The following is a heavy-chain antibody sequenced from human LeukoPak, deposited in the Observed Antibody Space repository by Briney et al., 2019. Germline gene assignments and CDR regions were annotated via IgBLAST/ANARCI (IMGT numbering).Heavy chain of an antibody. CDR1: GYTFTGYY. Sequence: GASVKVSCKASGYTFTGYYMHWVRQAPGQGLEWMGWINPNSGVTNYAQKFQGRVTMTRDTSISTAYMELSRLRSDDTAVYYCARDLVGYYGSGSYPSDYWGQGTLVTVSS. D-gene: IGHD3-10*01. V-gene: IGHV1-2*02. J-gene: IGHJ4*02. CDR3: ARDLVGYYGSGSYPSDY. CDR2: INPNSGVT.